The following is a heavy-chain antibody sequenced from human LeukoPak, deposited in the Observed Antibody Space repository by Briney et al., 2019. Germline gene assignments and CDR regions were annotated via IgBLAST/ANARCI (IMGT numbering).Heavy chain of an antibody. D-gene: IGHD6-19*01. Sequence: GASVKVSCKASGYTFTSYAMNWVRQAPGQGLEWMGWINTNTGNPTYAQGFTGRFVFSLDTSVSTAYLQISSLKAEDTAVYYCARELAPLAGNINWFDPWGQGTLVTVSS. J-gene: IGHJ5*02. CDR2: INTNTGNP. V-gene: IGHV7-4-1*02. CDR3: ARELAPLAGNINWFDP. CDR1: GYTFTSYA.